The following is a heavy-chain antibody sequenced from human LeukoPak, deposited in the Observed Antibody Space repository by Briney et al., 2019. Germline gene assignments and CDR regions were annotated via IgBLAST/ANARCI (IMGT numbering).Heavy chain of an antibody. Sequence: GGSLRLSCAASGLTFSNAWMSWVRQVPGKGLEWVGRIKRKSDGGTTDYAAPVKGRLTISRDDSKNTLYLQMNSLKSEDTAVYYCTTELDVRPNHYWGQGTLVTVSS. D-gene: IGHD1-14*01. CDR3: TTELDVRPNHY. CDR1: GLTFSNAW. V-gene: IGHV3-15*01. CDR2: IKRKSDGGTT. J-gene: IGHJ4*02.